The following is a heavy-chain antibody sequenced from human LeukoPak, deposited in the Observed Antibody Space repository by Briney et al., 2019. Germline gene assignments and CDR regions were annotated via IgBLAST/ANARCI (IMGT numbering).Heavy chain of an antibody. D-gene: IGHD1-26*01. CDR1: GYTFTGYY. CDR3: ARVAMSGIGSDDF. J-gene: IGHJ4*02. V-gene: IGHV1-2*02. Sequence: ASVEVSCKASGYTFTGYYVHWVRQAPGQGLEWMGWINPYSGDTKYAQKFQGRVTMTRDTSISTAYMELSSLKSDDTAVYYCARVAMSGIGSDDFWGQGTLVTASS. CDR2: INPYSGDT.